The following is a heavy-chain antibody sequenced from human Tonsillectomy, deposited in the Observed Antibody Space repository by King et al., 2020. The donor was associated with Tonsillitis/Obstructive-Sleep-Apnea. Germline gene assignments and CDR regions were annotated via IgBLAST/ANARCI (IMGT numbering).Heavy chain of an antibody. Sequence: VQLVESGGGLVQPGGSLRLSCAASGFTFSSYWMHWVRQAPGKGLGWVSRINSDGSSTSDADSVKGRFTISRDNAKNTLYLQMNSLRAEDTAVYYCAREAGYYDILTGYHYWGQGTLVTVSS. J-gene: IGHJ4*02. CDR3: AREAGYYDILTGYHY. CDR1: GFTFSSYW. V-gene: IGHV3-74*01. CDR2: INSDGSST. D-gene: IGHD3-9*01.